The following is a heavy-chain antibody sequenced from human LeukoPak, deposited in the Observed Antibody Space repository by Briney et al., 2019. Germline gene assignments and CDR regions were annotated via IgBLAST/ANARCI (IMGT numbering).Heavy chain of an antibody. D-gene: IGHD3-10*01. CDR3: AKGCGRSGAYNTSFDY. CDR1: GFTFSSYA. V-gene: IGHV3-23*01. J-gene: IGHJ4*02. CDR2: ISSGGST. Sequence: AGGSLRLSCAASGFTFSSYAMSWVRQAPGMGLEWASVISSGGSTGYVDSVKGRFTISRDYSKNTLYLQMDSLRAEDSAVYNCAKGCGRSGAYNTSFDYGARGTRATVSS.